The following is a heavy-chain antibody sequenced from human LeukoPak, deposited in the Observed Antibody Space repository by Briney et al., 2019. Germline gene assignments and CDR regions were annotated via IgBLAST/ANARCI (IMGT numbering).Heavy chain of an antibody. CDR2: ISYDGTNT. D-gene: IGHD3-3*01. Sequence: GGSLRLSCAASGFIFSSYAMHWVRQAPDKGLEWVAVISYDGTNTDYADSVKGRFTISRDNSKNALYLQMNSLRAEDTAVYYCARCRDYDSWSGSAVGYWGQGTLVTVSS. CDR1: GFIFSSYA. CDR3: ARCRDYDSWSGSAVGY. V-gene: IGHV3-30-3*01. J-gene: IGHJ4*02.